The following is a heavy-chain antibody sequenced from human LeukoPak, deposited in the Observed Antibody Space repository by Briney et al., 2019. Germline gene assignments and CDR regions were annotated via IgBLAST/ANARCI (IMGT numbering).Heavy chain of an antibody. CDR3: AELGITMIGGV. V-gene: IGHV3-48*03. J-gene: IGHJ6*04. Sequence: GGSLRLSCAASGFTFSSYEMNWVRQAPGKGLEWVSYISSSGSTIYYADSVKGRFTISRDNAKNSVYLQMNSLRAEDTDVYYCAELGITMIGGVWGKGTTVTISS. CDR2: ISSSGSTI. D-gene: IGHD3-10*02. CDR1: GFTFSSYE.